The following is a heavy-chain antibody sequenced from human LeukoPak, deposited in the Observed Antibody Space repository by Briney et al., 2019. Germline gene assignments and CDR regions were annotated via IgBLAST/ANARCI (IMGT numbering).Heavy chain of an antibody. CDR2: TRYDGSNK. J-gene: IGHJ6*03. V-gene: IGHV3-30*02. CDR1: GFTFSSYG. D-gene: IGHD2-15*01. Sequence: GGSLRLSCAASGFTFSSYGMHWVRQAPGKGLEWVAFTRYDGSNKYYADSVKGRFTISRDNSKNTLYLQMNSLRAEDTAVYYCANGPLRYCSGGSCYFDYYYYYMDVWGKGTTVTISS. CDR3: ANGPLRYCSGGSCYFDYYYYYMDV.